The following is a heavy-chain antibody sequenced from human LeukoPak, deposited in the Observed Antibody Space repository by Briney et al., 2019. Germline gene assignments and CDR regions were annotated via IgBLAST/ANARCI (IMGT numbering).Heavy chain of an antibody. CDR2: ISSSSSYI. CDR3: EYLGYGDLFDY. J-gene: IGHJ4*02. CDR1: GFTFSSYW. D-gene: IGHD5-18*01. Sequence: GGSLRLSCAASGFTFSSYWMSWVRQAPGKGLEWVSSISSSSSYIYYADSVKGRFTISRDNAKNSLYLQMNSLRAEDTAVYYCEYLGYGDLFDYWGQGTLVTVSS. V-gene: IGHV3-21*01.